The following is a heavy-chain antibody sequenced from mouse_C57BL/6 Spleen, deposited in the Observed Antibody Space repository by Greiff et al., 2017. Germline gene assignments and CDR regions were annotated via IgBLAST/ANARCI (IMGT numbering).Heavy chain of an antibody. CDR3: ARNSNYSDYAMDY. CDR1: GYAFSSSW. J-gene: IGHJ4*01. CDR2: IYPGDGDT. V-gene: IGHV1-82*01. Sequence: QVQLQQSGPELVKPGASVKISCKASGYAFSSSWMNWVKQRPGKGLEWIGRIYPGDGDTNYNGKFKGKATLTADTASSTAYMQLSSLASEDSAVYFCARNSNYSDYAMDYWGQGTSVTVAS. D-gene: IGHD2-5*01.